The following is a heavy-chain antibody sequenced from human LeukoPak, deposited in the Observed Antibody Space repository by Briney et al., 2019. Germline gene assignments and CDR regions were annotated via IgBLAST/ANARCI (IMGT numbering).Heavy chain of an antibody. J-gene: IGHJ4*02. CDR3: ARGGGYSSSSHYFDY. V-gene: IGHV3-53*01. CDR2: IYSGGST. D-gene: IGHD6-6*01. Sequence: GGSLRLSCAASGFTVSSNYMSWVRQAPGKGLEWVSVIYSGGSTYYADSVKGRFTISRDNSKNTLYLQMNSLRAEDTAVYYCARGGGYSSSSHYFDYWGQGTLVTVSS. CDR1: GFTVSSNY.